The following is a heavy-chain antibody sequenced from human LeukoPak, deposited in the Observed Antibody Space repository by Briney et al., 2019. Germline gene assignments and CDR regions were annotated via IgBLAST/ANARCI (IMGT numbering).Heavy chain of an antibody. CDR1: GGSISSSSYY. Sequence: SETLSLTCTVSGGSISSSSYYWGWIRQPPGKGLEWIGSLYYSGSTHYNPSLKSRVTISADTSKNQFSLKLTSVTAADTAVYYCANSANYGGNSGFFDYWGQGTLVTVSS. CDR3: ANSANYGGNSGFFDY. D-gene: IGHD4-23*01. CDR2: LYYSGST. J-gene: IGHJ4*02. V-gene: IGHV4-39*01.